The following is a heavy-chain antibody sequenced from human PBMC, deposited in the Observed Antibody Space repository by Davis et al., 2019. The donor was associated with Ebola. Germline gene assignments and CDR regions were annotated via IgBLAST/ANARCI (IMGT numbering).Heavy chain of an antibody. CDR3: ARDRLRRFDY. CDR1: GGSFSGYY. D-gene: IGHD4-17*01. Sequence: MPLETLSLTCAVYGGSFSGYYWSWIRQPPGKGLEWIGEINHSGSTNYNPSLKSRVTISVDTSENQFSLKLSSVTAADTAVYYCARDRLRRFDYWGQGTLVTVSS. V-gene: IGHV4-34*01. CDR2: INHSGST. J-gene: IGHJ4*02.